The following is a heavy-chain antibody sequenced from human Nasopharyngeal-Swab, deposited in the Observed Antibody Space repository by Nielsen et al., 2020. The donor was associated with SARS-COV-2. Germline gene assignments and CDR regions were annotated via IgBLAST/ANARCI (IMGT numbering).Heavy chain of an antibody. Sequence: GSLRLSCAVYGGSFSASYWGWIRQPPGKGLEWIGEINDSGNTNYNPSLKSRVTISVDTSKNQFSLKLSSVTAADTAVYHRARGLSGIVPGPILGLGPYYSYYYMDVWGKGTTVTVSS. CDR1: GGSFSASY. CDR3: ARGLSGIVPGPILGLGPYYSYYYMDV. J-gene: IGHJ6*03. V-gene: IGHV4-34*01. CDR2: INDSGNT. D-gene: IGHD2-2*01.